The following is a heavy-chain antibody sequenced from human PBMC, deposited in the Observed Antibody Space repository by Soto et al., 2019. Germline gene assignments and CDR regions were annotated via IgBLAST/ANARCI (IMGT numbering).Heavy chain of an antibody. Sequence: PGGSLRLSCAATGFTFRSYSMNWVRQAPGKGLEWVSYISSSNRTINYADSVKGRFIISRANAKNSLYLQMHSLRDEDTAVYYCAGGVRPLLQTGMDVWGQGTTVTVSS. CDR3: AGGVRPLLQTGMDV. CDR1: GFTFRSYS. J-gene: IGHJ6*02. V-gene: IGHV3-48*02. D-gene: IGHD6-25*01. CDR2: ISSSNRTI.